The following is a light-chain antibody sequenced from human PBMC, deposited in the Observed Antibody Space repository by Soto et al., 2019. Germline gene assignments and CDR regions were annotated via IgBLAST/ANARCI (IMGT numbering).Light chain of an antibody. Sequence: DIKMTQSPSTLSASVGDRVTITCRASQSISSWLAWYQQKPGKAPKLLIYKASNLESGVPSRFSGSGSGTEFTLTISSLQPDDFATYYCQQYNSYSSFAQGTKVDIK. V-gene: IGKV1-5*03. J-gene: IGKJ1*01. CDR3: QQYNSYSS. CDR1: QSISSW. CDR2: KAS.